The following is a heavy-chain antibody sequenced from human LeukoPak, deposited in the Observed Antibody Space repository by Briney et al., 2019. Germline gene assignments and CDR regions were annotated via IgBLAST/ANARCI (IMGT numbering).Heavy chain of an antibody. CDR2: IGRSGTTI. Sequence: GGSLRLSCAASGFTFSDYYMSWIRQVPGKGLEWVSYIGRSGTTIHYADSVKGRFTISWDNAKKSLYLQMNSLRAEDTAVYYCARDQGGSGSYYPPHFDYWGQGTLVTVSS. CDR3: ARDQGGSGSYYPPHFDY. CDR1: GFTFSDYY. D-gene: IGHD3-10*01. J-gene: IGHJ4*02. V-gene: IGHV3-11*04.